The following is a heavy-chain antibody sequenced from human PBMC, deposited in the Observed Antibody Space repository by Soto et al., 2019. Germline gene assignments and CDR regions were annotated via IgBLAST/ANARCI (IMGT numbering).Heavy chain of an antibody. V-gene: IGHV3-23*01. CDR3: AKAPAYLPIVGDHDAFDI. D-gene: IGHD1-26*01. CDR2: ISGSGGST. CDR1: GFTFSSYA. Sequence: EVQLLESGGGLVQPGGSLRLSCAASGFTFSSYAMSWVRQAPGKGLEWVSAISGSGGSTYYADSVKGRFTISRDNSKNTLYLQMNSLRAEDTAVYYCAKAPAYLPIVGDHDAFDIWGQGTMVTVSS. J-gene: IGHJ3*02.